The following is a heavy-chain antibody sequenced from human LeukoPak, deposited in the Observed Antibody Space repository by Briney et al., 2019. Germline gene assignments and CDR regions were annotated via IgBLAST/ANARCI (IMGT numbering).Heavy chain of an antibody. J-gene: IGHJ4*02. CDR1: GFTFSTYA. Sequence: PGGSLRLSCSASGFTFSTYAMHWVRQAPGKGLEYVSAISSNGGGTYYADSVKGRFIISGDNSKNTLYLQMSSLRAEDTAVYYCVRRYSGYDHWGQGTLVTVSS. CDR2: ISSNGGGT. CDR3: VRRYSGYDH. D-gene: IGHD5-12*01. V-gene: IGHV3-64D*06.